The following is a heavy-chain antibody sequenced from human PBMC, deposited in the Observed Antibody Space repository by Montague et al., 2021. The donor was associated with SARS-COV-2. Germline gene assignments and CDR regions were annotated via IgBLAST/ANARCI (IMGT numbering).Heavy chain of an antibody. V-gene: IGHV3-48*03. J-gene: IGHJ6*02. D-gene: IGHD2-15*01. CDR2: ISSSGSTI. CDR3: AATSGDIVVVVAAYYGMDV. CDR1: GFTFSSYE. Sequence: SLRLSCAASGFTFSSYEMNWVRQAPGKGLEWVSSISSSGSTIYYADSVKGRFTISRDNAKNSLYLQMNSLRAEDTAVYYCAATSGDIVVVVAAYYGMDVWGQGTTVTVSS.